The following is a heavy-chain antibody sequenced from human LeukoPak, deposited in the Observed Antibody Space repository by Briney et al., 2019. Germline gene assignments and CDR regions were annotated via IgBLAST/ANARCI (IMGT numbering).Heavy chain of an antibody. CDR3: ARPECSGGSCYSLS. V-gene: IGHV3-20*04. CDR2: INWNGGST. CDR1: GFTFDDYG. D-gene: IGHD2-15*01. J-gene: IGHJ4*02. Sequence: GGSLRLSCAASGFTFDDYGVSWVRQAPGKGLEWVSGINWNGGSTGYADSVKGRFTISRDNAKNSLYLQMNSLRAEDTAVYYCARPECSGGSCYSLSWGQGTLVTVSS.